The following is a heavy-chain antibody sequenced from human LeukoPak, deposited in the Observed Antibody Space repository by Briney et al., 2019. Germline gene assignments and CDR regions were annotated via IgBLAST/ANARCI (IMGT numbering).Heavy chain of an antibody. D-gene: IGHD5-18*01. V-gene: IGHV1-2*04. CDR3: ARDFRSYSYGLVSGFDY. Sequence: ASVKVSCKASGYTFTGYYMHWVRQAPGQGLEWMGWINPNSGGTNYAQKFQGWVTMTRDTSISTAYMELSRLRSDDTAVYYCARDFRSYSYGLVSGFDYWGQGTLVTVSS. CDR1: GYTFTGYY. J-gene: IGHJ4*02. CDR2: INPNSGGT.